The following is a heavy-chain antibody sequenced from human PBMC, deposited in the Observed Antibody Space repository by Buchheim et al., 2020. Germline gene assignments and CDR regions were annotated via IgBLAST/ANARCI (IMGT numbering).Heavy chain of an antibody. CDR3: ARDISYGQFDS. CDR1: GYAFTSHS. CDR2: TQVNTGNT. J-gene: IGHJ4*02. V-gene: IGHV7-4-1*02. D-gene: IGHD5-18*01. Sequence: QVQLVQSGSELKEPGASVKVSCKGSGYAFTSHSINWMRQAPGQGLEWMGYTQVNTGNTTYAQGFTGRFVLSWDTSVSTAYLQITSLKTDDTAVYYCARDISYGQFDSWGQGTL.